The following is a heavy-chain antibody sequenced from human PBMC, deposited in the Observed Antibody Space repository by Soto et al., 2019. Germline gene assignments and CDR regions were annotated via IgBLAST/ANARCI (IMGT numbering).Heavy chain of an antibody. CDR2: IWYDGSNT. D-gene: IGHD3-10*01. J-gene: IGHJ4*02. Sequence: GGSLRLSCAASGFTFSSYGMHWVRQAAGKGLEWVSVIWYDGSNTYYSDSVKGRFTISRDNSKNTLYLQMNSLRAEDTAMYYCVRDRGVGQHLFDYWGRGTLVTVSS. CDR3: VRDRGVGQHLFDY. V-gene: IGHV3-33*01. CDR1: GFTFSSYG.